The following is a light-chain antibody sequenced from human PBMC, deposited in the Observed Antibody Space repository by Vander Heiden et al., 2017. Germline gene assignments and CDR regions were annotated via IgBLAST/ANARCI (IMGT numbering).Light chain of an antibody. Sequence: QSVLTPPPSASGTPGPRVTISCSGSSSNIGSNTVNWYQQLPGTAPKLLIYSKNQRPSGVPDRFSGSKSGTSASLAISGLQSEDEADYYCAAWDDSLNGLYVFGTGTKVTVL. CDR1: SSNIGSNT. CDR3: AAWDDSLNGLYV. V-gene: IGLV1-44*01. J-gene: IGLJ1*01. CDR2: SKN.